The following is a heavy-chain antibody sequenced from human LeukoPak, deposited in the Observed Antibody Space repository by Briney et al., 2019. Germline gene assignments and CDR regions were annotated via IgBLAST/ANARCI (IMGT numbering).Heavy chain of an antibody. J-gene: IGHJ4*02. D-gene: IGHD2-8*01. CDR1: GGSISSSSYY. CDR2: IYYSGST. V-gene: IGHV4-39*01. CDR3: ARYATDILFDY. Sequence: SETLSLTCTVSGGSISSSSYYWGWIRQPPGKGLQWIGSIYYSGSTYYSPSLKSRVTISVDTSKNQFSLKLSSVTAADTAVYYCARYATDILFDYWGQGTLVTVSS.